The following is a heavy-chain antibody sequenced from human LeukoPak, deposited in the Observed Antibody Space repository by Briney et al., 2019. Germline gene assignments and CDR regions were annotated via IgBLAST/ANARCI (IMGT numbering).Heavy chain of an antibody. CDR3: TTDIVVVPASGY. Sequence: PGGSLRLSCAASGFTFSNAWMSWVRQAPGKGLEWVGRVKSKTDGGTTDYVAPVKGRFTISRDDSKNTLYLQMNSLKTEDTAVYYCTTDIVVVPASGYWGQGTLVTVSS. V-gene: IGHV3-15*01. CDR1: GFTFSNAW. J-gene: IGHJ4*02. CDR2: VKSKTDGGTT. D-gene: IGHD2-2*01.